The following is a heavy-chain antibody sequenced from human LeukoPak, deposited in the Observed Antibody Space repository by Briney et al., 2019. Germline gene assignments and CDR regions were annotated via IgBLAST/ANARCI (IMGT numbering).Heavy chain of an antibody. CDR3: AKDRVGITMVQGVLDY. CDR1: GFTFSSYA. Sequence: GGSLRLSCAASGFTFSSYAMSWVRQAPGKGLEWVPAISGSGGSTYYADSVKGRFTISRDNSKNTLYLQMNSLRAEDTAVYYCAKDRVGITMVQGVLDYWGQGTLVTVSS. CDR2: ISGSGGST. D-gene: IGHD3-10*01. V-gene: IGHV3-23*01. J-gene: IGHJ4*02.